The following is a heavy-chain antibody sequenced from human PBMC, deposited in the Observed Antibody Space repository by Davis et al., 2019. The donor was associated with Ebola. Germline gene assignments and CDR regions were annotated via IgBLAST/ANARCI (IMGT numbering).Heavy chain of an antibody. J-gene: IGHJ5*02. V-gene: IGHV3-23*01. Sequence: PGGSLRLSCAVSAFTFSHYAMNWVRHATGKGLDWVTAIRGSGGSTYYADSVQGRFTISRDNSRNTLYLQMNSLRAEDTALYYCAKSIRGRPGNNWFDPWGQGTLVTVSS. CDR3: AKSIRGRPGNNWFDP. CDR2: IRGSGGST. CDR1: AFTFSHYA. D-gene: IGHD3-10*01.